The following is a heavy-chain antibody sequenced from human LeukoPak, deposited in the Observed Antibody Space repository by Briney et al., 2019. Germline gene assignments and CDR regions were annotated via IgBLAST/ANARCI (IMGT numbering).Heavy chain of an antibody. J-gene: IGHJ4*02. Sequence: GGSLRLSCTASGFTFGDYAMSWVRQAPGKGLEWVSAISGSGGSTYYADSVKGRFTISRDNSKNTLFLQMNSLRAEDTAVYYCARDTAMDYWGQGTLVTVSS. CDR2: ISGSGGST. CDR1: GFTFGDYA. D-gene: IGHD5-18*01. V-gene: IGHV3-23*01. CDR3: ARDTAMDY.